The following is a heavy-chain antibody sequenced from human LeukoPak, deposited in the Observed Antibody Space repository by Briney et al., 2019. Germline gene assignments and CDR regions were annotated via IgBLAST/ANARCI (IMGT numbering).Heavy chain of an antibody. D-gene: IGHD2-21*02. J-gene: IGHJ4*02. V-gene: IGHV3-21*01. CDR3: ARSDGGVLYCGEDCYLDL. Sequence: GGSLRLSCAASGFTFSSYTMNWVRQAPGKELEWVASISSGSSYNFYADSVKGRFTISRDNTKNSLFLQMNSLRAEDTAIYYCARSDGGVLYCGEDCYLDLWGQGTLVTVSS. CDR2: ISSGSSYN. CDR1: GFTFSSYT.